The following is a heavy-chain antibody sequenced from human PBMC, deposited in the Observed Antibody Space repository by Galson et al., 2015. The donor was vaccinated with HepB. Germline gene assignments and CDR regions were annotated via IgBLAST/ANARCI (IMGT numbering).Heavy chain of an antibody. CDR2: ISGSGTST. Sequence: SLRLSCAASAFTFSSYGMSWVRQAPGKGLECVSAISGSGTSTYYADSVKGRFTISRDNFKSTLYLQMNSLRAEDIAVYYCSNAWSSTLYYFDYWGQGTLVTVSS. CDR3: SNAWSSTLYYFDY. D-gene: IGHD2-2*01. J-gene: IGHJ4*02. CDR1: AFTFSSYG. V-gene: IGHV3-23*01.